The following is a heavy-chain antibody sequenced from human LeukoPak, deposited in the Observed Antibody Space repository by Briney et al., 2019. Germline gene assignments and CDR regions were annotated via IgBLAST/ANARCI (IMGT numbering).Heavy chain of an antibody. D-gene: IGHD3-22*01. Sequence: GESLKISCKGSGYSFTSYWIGWVRQMPGKGLEWMGIIYPGDSDTRYSPSFQGQVTISADKSISTAYLQWSSLKASDTAMYYCARNLQYYYDSSGYLDAFDIWGQGTMVTVSS. V-gene: IGHV5-51*01. CDR2: IYPGDSDT. CDR1: GYSFTSYW. CDR3: ARNLQYYYDSSGYLDAFDI. J-gene: IGHJ3*02.